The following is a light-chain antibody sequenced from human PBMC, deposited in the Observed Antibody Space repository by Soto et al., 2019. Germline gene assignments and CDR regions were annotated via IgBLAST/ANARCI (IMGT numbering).Light chain of an antibody. Sequence: DIQMTQSPSTLSASVGVRFTITCRASQSISSWLAWYQQKPGKAPKLLIYKASSLESGVPSRFSGSGSGTEFTLTISSLQPDDFATYYCQQYNSYSWTFGQGTKVDIK. V-gene: IGKV1-5*03. CDR1: QSISSW. J-gene: IGKJ1*01. CDR2: KAS. CDR3: QQYNSYSWT.